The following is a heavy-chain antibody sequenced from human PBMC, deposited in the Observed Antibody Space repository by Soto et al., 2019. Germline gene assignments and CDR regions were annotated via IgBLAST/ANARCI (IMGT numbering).Heavy chain of an antibody. Sequence: QVQLVESGGGVVQPGRSLRLSCAASGFTFSSYGMHWVRQAPGKGLEWVAVISYDGSNKYYADSVKGRFTISRDNSKNTLYLQINSLRAEDTAVYYCAKQTGYSSGWYKGWGQGTLVTVSS. V-gene: IGHV3-30*18. CDR3: AKQTGYSSGWYKG. J-gene: IGHJ4*02. CDR1: GFTFSSYG. CDR2: ISYDGSNK. D-gene: IGHD6-19*01.